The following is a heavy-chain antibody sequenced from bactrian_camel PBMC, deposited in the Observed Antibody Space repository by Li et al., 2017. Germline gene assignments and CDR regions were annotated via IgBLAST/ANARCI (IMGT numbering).Heavy chain of an antibody. D-gene: IGHD2*01. CDR2: IISGDGTL. Sequence: DVQLVESGGGSVQTGESLKLSRTASGDIRTCGVHWLRQAPGKEREMVSIISGDGTLWYNDAVKGRFTISQDNAKNTVDLQMNSLKPEDTAMYYCAAGPSLGWGSEYCTGSSDRYNYWGQGTQVTVS. J-gene: IGHJ4*01. V-gene: IGHV3S40*01. CDR3: AAGPSLGWGSEYCTGSSDRYNY. CDR1: GDIRTCG.